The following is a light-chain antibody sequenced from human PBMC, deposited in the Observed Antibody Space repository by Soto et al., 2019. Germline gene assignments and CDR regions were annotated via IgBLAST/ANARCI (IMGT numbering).Light chain of an antibody. J-gene: IGKJ2*01. V-gene: IGKV3-15*01. CDR3: QQYNNWHPYT. Sequence: EIVMTQSPATLSVSPGERATLSCRASQSVGSDLAWYQQRPGQAPRLVIFGASTRATGIPARFSGSGSGTEFTLTISSLQSEDLAVYYCQQYNNWHPYTFGQGTKLEIK. CDR1: QSVGSD. CDR2: GAS.